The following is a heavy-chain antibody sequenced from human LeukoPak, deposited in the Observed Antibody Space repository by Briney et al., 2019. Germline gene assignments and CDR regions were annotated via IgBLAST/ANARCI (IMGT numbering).Heavy chain of an antibody. CDR1: GYTFTSYW. V-gene: IGHV5-51*01. J-gene: IGHJ5*02. CDR3: ATYRYYIEGYNWFDP. CDR2: IYPGDSDT. D-gene: IGHD3-10*01. Sequence: GESLKISCKGSGYTFTSYWIGWVRQMPGKGLEWMGIIYPGDSDTRYSPSFQGQVTISADKSISTAYLQWSSPKASDTAMYYCATYRYYIEGYNWFDPWGQGTLVTVSS.